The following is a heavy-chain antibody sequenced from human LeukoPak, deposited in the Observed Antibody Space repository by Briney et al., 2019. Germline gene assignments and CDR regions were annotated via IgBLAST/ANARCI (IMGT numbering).Heavy chain of an antibody. CDR3: VSFYETY. CDR1: GNYW. CDR2: INSDGSWT. J-gene: IGHJ4*02. V-gene: IGHV3-74*01. Sequence: GGSLRLSCAASGNYWMHWVRQAPGKELVWVSHINSDGSWTSYADSVKGRFTISKDNAKNTVYLQMNSLRAEDTAVYYCVSFYETYWGRGTLVTVSS. D-gene: IGHD2/OR15-2a*01.